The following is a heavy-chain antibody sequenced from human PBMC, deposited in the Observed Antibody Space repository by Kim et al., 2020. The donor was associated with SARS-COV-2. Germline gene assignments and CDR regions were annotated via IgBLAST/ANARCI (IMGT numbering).Heavy chain of an antibody. CDR1: GFTFSSYA. CDR3: AKSLGRIVATILYFDY. J-gene: IGHJ4*02. V-gene: IGHV3-23*01. CDR2: ISGSGGST. Sequence: GGSLRLSCAASGFTFSSYAMSWVRQAPGKGLEWVSAISGSGGSTYYADSVKGRFTISRDNSKNTLYLQMNSLRAEDTAVYYCAKSLGRIVATILYFDYWGQGTLVTVSS. D-gene: IGHD5-12*01.